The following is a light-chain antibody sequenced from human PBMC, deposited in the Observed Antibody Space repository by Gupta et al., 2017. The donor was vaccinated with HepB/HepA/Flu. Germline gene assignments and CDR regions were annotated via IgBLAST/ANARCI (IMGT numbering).Light chain of an antibody. CDR2: GAS. V-gene: IGKV3-15*01. J-gene: IGKJ2*03. Sequence: ERVVTQSPATLSVSPGERATVSCRVSQNVARNLAWYQQKPGQAPSLLIYGASIRATGVSARFSGSGSGTGFTLTISSLQSEDFAVYYCQQYDHWPPYSFGQGTKLEIK. CDR1: QNVARN. CDR3: QQYDHWPPYS.